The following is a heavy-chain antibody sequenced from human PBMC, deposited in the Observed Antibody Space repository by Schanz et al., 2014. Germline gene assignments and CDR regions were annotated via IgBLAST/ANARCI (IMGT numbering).Heavy chain of an antibody. J-gene: IGHJ5*02. D-gene: IGHD6-19*01. CDR1: GYTFTSYG. CDR2: ISAYNGNT. V-gene: IGHV1-18*01. Sequence: QVQLVQSGAEVKKPGASVKVSCKASGYTFTSYGINWVRQAPGQGLEWMGWISAYNGNTNYAQKLQGRVTMTTDTSTSTVYMELRSLRSDDTAVYYCERGGYSSGWYGRYSAHGAAWGQGTLVNVSS. CDR3: ERGGYSSGWYGRYSAHGAA.